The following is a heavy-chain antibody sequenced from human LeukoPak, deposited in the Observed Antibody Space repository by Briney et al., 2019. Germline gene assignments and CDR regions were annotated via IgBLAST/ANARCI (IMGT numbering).Heavy chain of an antibody. CDR3: ANARGPNTGPTLDY. Sequence: GGSLRLSCAASGLTFSSSSMTWVRQAPGKGLEWVSCISGSGENTYYADSVRGRFTISRDNSKNTLFLQLNSLRAEDTAIYYCANARGPNTGPTLDYWGQGTLVTVSS. CDR1: GLTFSSSS. CDR2: ISGSGENT. J-gene: IGHJ4*02. D-gene: IGHD5-24*01. V-gene: IGHV3-23*01.